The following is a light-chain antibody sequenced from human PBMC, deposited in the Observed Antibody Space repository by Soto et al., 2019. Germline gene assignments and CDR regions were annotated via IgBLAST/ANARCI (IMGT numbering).Light chain of an antibody. CDR1: QSVLYSSDNENY. J-gene: IGKJ3*01. CDR3: QQYDNLPLT. Sequence: DIVMTQSPDSLVVSLGERATVNCKSSQSVLYSSDNENYLAWYQQKPGQPPKLLIYWASTRESGVPDRFSGSGSGTDFTLTISSLQAEDVAVYFCQQYDNLPLTFGPGTKVDI. V-gene: IGKV4-1*01. CDR2: WAS.